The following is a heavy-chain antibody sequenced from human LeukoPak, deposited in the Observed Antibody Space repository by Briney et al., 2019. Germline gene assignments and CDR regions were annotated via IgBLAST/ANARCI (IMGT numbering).Heavy chain of an antibody. CDR3: ARGLCGGDCYSD. Sequence: GGSLRLSCAASGFTFSSYFMNWVRQAPGKGLEWVSSISSTSSYIYYADSVKGRFTISRDNAKNSLYLQMNSLRAEDAAAYYCARGLCGGDCYSDWGQGTLVTVSS. J-gene: IGHJ4*02. CDR1: GFTFSSYF. CDR2: ISSTSSYI. D-gene: IGHD2-21*02. V-gene: IGHV3-21*01.